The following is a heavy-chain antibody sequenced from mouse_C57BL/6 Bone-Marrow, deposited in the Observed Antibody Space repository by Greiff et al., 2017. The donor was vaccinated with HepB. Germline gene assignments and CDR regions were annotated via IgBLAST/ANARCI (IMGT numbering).Heavy chain of an antibody. D-gene: IGHD1-1*01. J-gene: IGHJ4*01. V-gene: IGHV1-15*01. CDR2: IDPETGGT. CDR3: TRRVYYGSRNYAMDY. CDR1: GYTFTDYE. Sequence: VQVVESGAELVRPGASVTLSCKASGYTFTDYEMHWVKQTPVHGLEWIGAIDPETGGTAYNQKFKGKAILTADKSSSTAYMELRSLTSEDSAVYYCTRRVYYGSRNYAMDYWGQGTSVTVSS.